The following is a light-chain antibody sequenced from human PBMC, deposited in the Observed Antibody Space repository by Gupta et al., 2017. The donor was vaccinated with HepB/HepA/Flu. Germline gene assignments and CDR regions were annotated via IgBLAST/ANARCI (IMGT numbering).Light chain of an antibody. CDR1: DSV. CDR3: FSYAGNNNWV. Sequence: SALTHPSPASGAPGPTVTIPCTGTDSVPWYQQHPGKAPKLLIYDVTKRPSGVPDRFSGSKSGNTASLTVSGLQAEDEADYYCFSYAGNNNWVFGTGTKVTV. J-gene: IGLJ1*01. V-gene: IGLV2-8*01. CDR2: DVT.